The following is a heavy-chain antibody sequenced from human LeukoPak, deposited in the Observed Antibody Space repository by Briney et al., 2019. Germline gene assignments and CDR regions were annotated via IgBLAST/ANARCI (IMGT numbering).Heavy chain of an antibody. CDR3: ARQFFGVVIPVYFDH. CDR1: GGSISSYY. D-gene: IGHD3-3*01. CDR2: IYYRGTT. J-gene: IGHJ4*02. V-gene: IGHV4-59*08. Sequence: SETLSLTCTVSGGSISSYYWSWIRQPPGKGLEWIGTIYYRGTTYYNPSLKSRVTISVDTSKNQFSLKMTSVTAADTAVYYCARQFFGVVIPVYFDHWGQGTLVTVSS.